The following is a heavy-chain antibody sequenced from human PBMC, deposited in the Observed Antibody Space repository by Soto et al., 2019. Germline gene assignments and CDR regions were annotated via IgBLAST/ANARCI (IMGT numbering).Heavy chain of an antibody. CDR1: GGSISSYY. Sequence: SETLSLTCTVSGGSISSYYWSWIRQPPGKGLEWIGYISYSGSTNYNPSLKSRVTISVDTSKNQFSLKLNSVTAADTAVYYCARAYYDFWSGYWRWFDPWGQGTLVTVS. V-gene: IGHV4-59*01. CDR3: ARAYYDFWSGYWRWFDP. D-gene: IGHD3-3*01. CDR2: ISYSGST. J-gene: IGHJ5*02.